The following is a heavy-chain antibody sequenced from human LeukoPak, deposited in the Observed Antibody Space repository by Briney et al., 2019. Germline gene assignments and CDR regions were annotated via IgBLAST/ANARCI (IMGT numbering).Heavy chain of an antibody. J-gene: IGHJ6*03. CDR1: GGSISSYY. CDR2: IYYSGST. D-gene: IGHD6-13*01. V-gene: IGHV4-59*01. CDR3: ARNSSSWYDFGDYYYYMDV. Sequence: SETLSLTCTVSGGSISSYYWSWIRQPPGKGLEWIGYIYYSGSTNYNPSLKSRVTISVDTSKNQFSLKLSSVTAADTVVYYCARNSSSWYDFGDYYYYMDVWGKGTTVTVSS.